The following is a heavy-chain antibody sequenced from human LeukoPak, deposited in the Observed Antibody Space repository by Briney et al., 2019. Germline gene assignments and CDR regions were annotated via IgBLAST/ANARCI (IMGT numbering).Heavy chain of an antibody. V-gene: IGHV3-7*01. CDR2: IKQDGSEK. Sequence: HPGGSLRLSCAASGFTFSSYWMSWVRQAPGKGLEWVTNIKQDGSEKYYVDSVKGRFTISRDNAKNSLYLQMNSLRAEDTAVYYCARDAAQKSPVKLRFLAYYYMDVWGKGTTVTVSS. CDR3: ARDAAQKSPVKLRFLAYYYMDV. CDR1: GFTFSSYW. J-gene: IGHJ6*03. D-gene: IGHD3-3*01.